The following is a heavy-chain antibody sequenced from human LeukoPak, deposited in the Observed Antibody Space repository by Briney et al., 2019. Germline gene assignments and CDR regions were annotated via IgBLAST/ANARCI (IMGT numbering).Heavy chain of an antibody. D-gene: IGHD2-15*01. CDR1: GDRVSSISAA. Sequence: SQTLSLSCAISGDRVSSISAAWNWIRQSPSRGLEWLGRTYYRSKWYNDYAVSVKSRITINPDTSKNQFSLQLNSVTPEDTAVYYCARVGSVCSGGSCSNWFDPWGQGTLVTVSS. CDR2: TYYRSKWYN. CDR3: ARVGSVCSGGSCSNWFDP. J-gene: IGHJ5*02. V-gene: IGHV6-1*01.